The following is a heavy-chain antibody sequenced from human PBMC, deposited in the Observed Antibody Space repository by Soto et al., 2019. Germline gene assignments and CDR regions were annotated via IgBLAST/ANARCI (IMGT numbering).Heavy chain of an antibody. J-gene: IGHJ6*02. CDR2: IYHSGST. CDR1: GGSISSSNW. D-gene: IGHD3-3*01. Sequence: SETLSLTCAVSGGSISSSNWWSWVRQPPGKGLEWIGEIYHSGSTNYNPSLKSRVTISVDKSKNQFSLKLSSVTAADTAVYYCARVRVYDFWSGYISYGSSGMDVWGQGTTVTVS. V-gene: IGHV4-4*02. CDR3: ARVRVYDFWSGYISYGSSGMDV.